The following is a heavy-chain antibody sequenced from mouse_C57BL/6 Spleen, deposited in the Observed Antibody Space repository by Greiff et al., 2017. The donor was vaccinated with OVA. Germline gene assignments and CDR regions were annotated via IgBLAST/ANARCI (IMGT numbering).Heavy chain of an antibody. V-gene: IGHV5-9*01. CDR1: GFTFSSYT. D-gene: IGHD5-5*01. CDR3: ARRGNYLYYFDY. CDR2: ISGGGGNT. Sequence: EVQLQQSGGGLVKPGGSLKLSCAASGFTFSSYTMSWVRQTPEKRLEWVATISGGGGNTYYPDSVKGRFTISRDNAKNTLYLQMSSLRSEDTALYYCARRGNYLYYFDYWGQGTTLTVSS. J-gene: IGHJ2*01.